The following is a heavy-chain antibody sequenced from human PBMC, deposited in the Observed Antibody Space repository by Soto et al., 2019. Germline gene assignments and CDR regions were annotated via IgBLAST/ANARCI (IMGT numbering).Heavy chain of an antibody. D-gene: IGHD2-15*01. Sequence: QVQLVQSGAAVRKPGASVKVSCKASGYTFSTSGMSWLRQAPGQGLEWMGWISTYNGDTNDAPKFQDRVTMTSDTSTSTVYMELRSLRSDDTAVYYCARDGAAPDYYYGMDVWGQGTRVTVSS. CDR2: ISTYNGDT. J-gene: IGHJ6*02. CDR1: GYTFSTSG. V-gene: IGHV1-18*01. CDR3: ARDGAAPDYYYGMDV.